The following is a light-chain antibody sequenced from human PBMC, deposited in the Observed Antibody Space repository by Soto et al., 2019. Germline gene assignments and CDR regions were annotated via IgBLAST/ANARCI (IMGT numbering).Light chain of an antibody. V-gene: IGKV3-15*01. J-gene: IGKJ1*01. Sequence: EIVMTQSPATLSVSPGERATLSCRASQSISSNLAWYQQKPGQAHRLLIYGASTRATGIPARFSGSGSWTHFTLTISSLQSEDFAVYYCQHYNNWPPWTFGQGPKVEVK. CDR2: GAS. CDR1: QSISSN. CDR3: QHYNNWPPWT.